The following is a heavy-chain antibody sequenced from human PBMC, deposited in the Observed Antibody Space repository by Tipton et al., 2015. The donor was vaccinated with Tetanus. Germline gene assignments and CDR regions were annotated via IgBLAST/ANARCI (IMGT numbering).Heavy chain of an antibody. J-gene: IGHJ4*02. V-gene: IGHV4-61*01. CDR3: ARDPSLFRGYFDS. D-gene: IGHD3-9*01. Sequence: TLSLTCTVSGGSVSSGSYYWSWIRQPPGKGLEWIGYIFYTGSTNYNPSFGRRVTMLLDTSENQFSLKLSDVTAADAAVYFCARDPSLFRGYFDSWGQGTLVTVSS. CDR2: IFYTGST. CDR1: GGSVSSGSYY.